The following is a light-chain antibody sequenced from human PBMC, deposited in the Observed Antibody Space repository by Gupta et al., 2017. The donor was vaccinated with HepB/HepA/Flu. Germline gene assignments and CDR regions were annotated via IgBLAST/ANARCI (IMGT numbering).Light chain of an antibody. CDR3: LRHDSYPWT. V-gene: IGKV1-17*01. CDR1: QGMTND. J-gene: IGKJ1*01. CDR2: AAS. Sequence: DIQMTQSSSSLSASVGDRVTITCRASQGMTNDLGWYQQKPGTAPKRLIYAASTLQPGVPLRFSGNVSETEFTLTISSLQPEDSATYYCLRHDSYPWTFGQGTKVEIK.